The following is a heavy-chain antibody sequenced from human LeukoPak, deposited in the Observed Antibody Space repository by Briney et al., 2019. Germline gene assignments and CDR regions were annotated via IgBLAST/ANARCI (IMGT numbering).Heavy chain of an antibody. V-gene: IGHV3-33*01. J-gene: IGHJ4*02. CDR3: ARDRRRRDISAWPRGPEY. D-gene: IGHD6-19*01. CDR1: GFTFSNYA. Sequence: GGSLRLSCAASGFTFSNYAMHWVRQAPGKGLEWVAIIWSDENNKYYPDSVKGRFTISRDNSNNTLYLQMNSLRAEDTAMYYCARDRRRRDISAWPRGPEYWGQGTLVSVSS. CDR2: IWSDENNK.